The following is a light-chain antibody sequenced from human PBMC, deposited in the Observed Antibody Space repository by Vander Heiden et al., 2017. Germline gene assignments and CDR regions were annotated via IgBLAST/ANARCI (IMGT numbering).Light chain of an antibody. Sequence: EIVLTQTPATLSLSPGERATLSCRASQRISNYLSGYQQQPGQAPRLLIYDAANRATGIPARFSGSGSGTDFTLTISSLEPEDVAVYYCQQRSSWPPSTFGQGTRLEIK. CDR1: QRISNY. CDR3: QQRSSWPPST. V-gene: IGKV3-11*01. CDR2: DAA. J-gene: IGKJ5*01.